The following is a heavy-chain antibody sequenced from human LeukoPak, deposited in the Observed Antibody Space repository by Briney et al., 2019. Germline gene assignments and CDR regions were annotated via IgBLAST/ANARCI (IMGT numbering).Heavy chain of an antibody. D-gene: IGHD3-3*01. CDR2: IYYSGTT. V-gene: IGHV4-59*12. CDR3: AKDVGGVVAPRGFDP. J-gene: IGHJ5*02. Sequence: SETLSLTCTVSGCSISGYYWSWFRQPPGKGLQWMGYIYYSGTTKYSPSLESRVTISVDTSKSQFSLKMSSVTAADTAVYYCAKDVGGVVAPRGFDPWGQGTLVIVSS. CDR1: GCSISGYY.